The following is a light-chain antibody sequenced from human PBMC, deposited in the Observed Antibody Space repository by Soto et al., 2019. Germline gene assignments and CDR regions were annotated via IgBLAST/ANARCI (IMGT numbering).Light chain of an antibody. Sequence: DLPMTQSPSSLSASVRDTVTITCQASQDISNYLNWYQQKPGKAPKLLIYDASNLETGVSSRFSGSGSGTYFTFTISSLQPEDVATYFCQHYDNVPFTFGPGTKVDLK. CDR3: QHYDNVPFT. CDR2: DAS. CDR1: QDISNY. V-gene: IGKV1-33*01. J-gene: IGKJ3*01.